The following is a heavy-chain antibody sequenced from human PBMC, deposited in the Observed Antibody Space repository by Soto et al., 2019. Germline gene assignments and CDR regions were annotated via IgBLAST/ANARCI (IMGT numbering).Heavy chain of an antibody. CDR3: ARIATATRYYYYGMDV. Sequence: QVQLVESGGGVVQPGRSLRLSCAASGFTFSSYGMHWVRQAPGKGLEWVAVIWYDGSNKYYADSVKGRFTISRDNSKNTLYLQMNSLRAEDTAVYYCARIATATRYYYYGMDVWGQGTTVTVSS. CDR1: GFTFSSYG. CDR2: IWYDGSNK. V-gene: IGHV3-33*01. J-gene: IGHJ6*02.